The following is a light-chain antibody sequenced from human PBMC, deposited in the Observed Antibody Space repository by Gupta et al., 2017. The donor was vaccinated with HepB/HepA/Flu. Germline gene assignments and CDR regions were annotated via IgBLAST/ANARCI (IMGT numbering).Light chain of an antibody. Sequence: QSILTQPPSMAAAAGQKVTISCSGSASNIGKNFVSWYHQFPGTPPILLNYENDRRPSGIPDRFSGSKSGTSATLDITVLQTGDEAYYYCETWDDSFSAGVFGGGTKLTVL. CDR3: ETWDDSFSAGV. CDR1: ASNIGKNF. V-gene: IGLV1-51*02. J-gene: IGLJ2*01. CDR2: END.